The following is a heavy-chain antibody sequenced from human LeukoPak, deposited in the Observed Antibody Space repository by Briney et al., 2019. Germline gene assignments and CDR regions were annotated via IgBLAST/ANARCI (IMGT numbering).Heavy chain of an antibody. J-gene: IGHJ6*02. CDR2: IYYSGST. D-gene: IGHD2-15*01. CDR1: GGSISSGGYY. V-gene: IGHV4-31*03. Sequence: SETLSLTCTVSGGSISSGGYYWSWIRQHPGKGLEWIGYIYYSGSTYYNPSLKSRVTISVDTSKNQFSLKLSSVTAADTAVYYCARYCVAATNYYYGMDVWGQGTTVTVSS. CDR3: ARYCVAATNYYYGMDV.